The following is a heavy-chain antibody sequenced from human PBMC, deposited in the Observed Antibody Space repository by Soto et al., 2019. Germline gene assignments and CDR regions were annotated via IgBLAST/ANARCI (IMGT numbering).Heavy chain of an antibody. Sequence: QVQMVEFGGGVVQPGRYLRLSCAASGFTFSSYGMHWVRQAPGKGLEWVAVISYDGSNKYYADSVKGRFTISRDNSKNTLYLQMNSLRAEYTAVYYCAKVLLRGLDWLGLDVWGQESTVTFSS. J-gene: IGHJ6*02. D-gene: IGHD3-9*01. CDR1: GFTFSSYG. CDR3: AKVLLRGLDWLGLDV. CDR2: ISYDGSNK. V-gene: IGHV3-30*18.